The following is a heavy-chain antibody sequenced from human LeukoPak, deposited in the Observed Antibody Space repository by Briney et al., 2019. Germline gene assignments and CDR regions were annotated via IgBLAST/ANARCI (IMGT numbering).Heavy chain of an antibody. V-gene: IGHV4-30-4*01. CDR3: GRGGKAAVRFDL. D-gene: IGHD2-15*01. J-gene: IGHJ2*01. CDR2: TYYSQST. CDR1: GRSISSGDYY. Sequence: SETLSLTCTVSGRSISSGDYYWSWIRQPPGKGLEWIGYTYYSQSTYYNPSLKSRVTTSVDTSQTQFSLELSSVTAAATAVYYCGRGGKAAVRFDLWGRGTLVTVSS.